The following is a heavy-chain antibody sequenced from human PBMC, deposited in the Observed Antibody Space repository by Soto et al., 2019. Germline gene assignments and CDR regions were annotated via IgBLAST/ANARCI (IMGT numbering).Heavy chain of an antibody. D-gene: IGHD2-15*01. V-gene: IGHV3-33*01. CDR1: GFTFSSYG. CDR3: AREGGYCSGGSCYSGGDYFDY. Sequence: QVQLVESGGGVVQPGRSLRLSCAASGFTFSSYGMHWVRQAPGKGLEWVAVIWYDGSNKYYADSVKGRFTISRDNSKNTLYLQMNRLRAEDRAVYYCAREGGYCSGGSCYSGGDYFDYWGQGTLVTVSS. J-gene: IGHJ4*02. CDR2: IWYDGSNK.